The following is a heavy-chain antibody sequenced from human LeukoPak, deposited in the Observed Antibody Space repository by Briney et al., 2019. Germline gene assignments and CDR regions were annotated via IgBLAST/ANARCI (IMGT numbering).Heavy chain of an antibody. J-gene: IGHJ4*02. V-gene: IGHV3-23*01. CDR2: ISGSGGST. CDR1: GFTFSSYA. CDR3: AKDVRQYYYDSSGYYPY. Sequence: PGGSLRLSCAASGFTFSSYAMSWVRQAPGKGLEWVSAISGSGGSTYYADSVKGRFTISRDNSKNTLYLQMNSLRAEDTAVYYCAKDVRQYYYDSSGYYPYWGQGTLVTVSS. D-gene: IGHD3-22*01.